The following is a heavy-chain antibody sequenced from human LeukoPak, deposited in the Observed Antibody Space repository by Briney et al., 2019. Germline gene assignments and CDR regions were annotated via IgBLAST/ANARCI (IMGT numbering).Heavy chain of an antibody. V-gene: IGHV4-34*01. Sequence: SETLSLTCAVYGGSFSGYYWSWIRQPPGKGLEWIGEINHSGSTNYNPSLKSRVTISVDTSKNQSSLKLSSVTAADTAVYYCALVRGYYYYGMDVWGQGTTVTVSS. CDR2: INHSGST. J-gene: IGHJ6*02. D-gene: IGHD3-10*01. CDR3: ALVRGYYYYGMDV. CDR1: GGSFSGYY.